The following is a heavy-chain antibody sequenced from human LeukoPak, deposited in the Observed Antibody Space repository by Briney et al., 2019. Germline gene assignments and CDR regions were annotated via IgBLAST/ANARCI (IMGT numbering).Heavy chain of an antibody. CDR1: GGSFTTYY. V-gene: IGHV4-34*01. J-gene: IGHJ4*02. CDR3: ARGLSSGWVDY. D-gene: IGHD6-19*01. Sequence: SETLSLTCAVFGGSFTTYYWTWIRQPPGKGLEWIGELHHSGRANYKPSLRSRVTISLDTSKNQFFLNLNSGTAADTAVYYCARGLSSGWVDYWGQGTLVTVSS. CDR2: LHHSGRA.